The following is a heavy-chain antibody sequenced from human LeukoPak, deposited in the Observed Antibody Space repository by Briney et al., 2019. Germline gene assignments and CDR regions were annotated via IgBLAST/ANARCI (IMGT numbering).Heavy chain of an antibody. D-gene: IGHD3-16*01. CDR1: GFTFSDYY. V-gene: IGHV3-11*04. Sequence: PGGSLRLSCAASGFTFSDYYMSWIRQAPGKGLEWVSYISSSGSTIYYADSVRGRFTISRDDARESLYLQMSSLRADDTAIYYCGASRQYVGAFDIWGQGTLVTVSS. CDR3: GASRQYVGAFDI. CDR2: ISSSGSTI. J-gene: IGHJ3*02.